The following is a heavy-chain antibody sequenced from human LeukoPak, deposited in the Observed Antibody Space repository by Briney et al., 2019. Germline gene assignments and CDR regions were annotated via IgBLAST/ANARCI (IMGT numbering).Heavy chain of an antibody. D-gene: IGHD2-2*01. CDR2: IYTSGST. J-gene: IGHJ5*02. Sequence: PSETLSLTCTVSGVSISSYYWSWIRQPAGKGLEWIGRIYTSGSTNYNLSLKSRVTMSVDTSKNQFSLKLSSVTAADTAVYYCAIYQLLGWFDPWGQGTLVTVSS. CDR3: AIYQLLGWFDP. CDR1: GVSISSYY. V-gene: IGHV4-4*07.